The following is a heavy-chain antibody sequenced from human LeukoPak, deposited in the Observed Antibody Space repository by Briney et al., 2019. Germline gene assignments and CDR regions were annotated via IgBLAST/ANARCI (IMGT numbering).Heavy chain of an antibody. CDR2: IYPGDSDT. CDR1: GYSFTSFW. D-gene: IGHD6-6*01. Sequence: GESLKISCKGSGYSFTSFWIGWVPQMPGKGREWMGIIYPGDSDTRYSPSFQGQVTISADKSISTAYLQWSSLKASDTAMYYCAGGTYSSSSDYWGQGTLVTVSS. CDR3: AGGTYSSSSDY. J-gene: IGHJ4*02. V-gene: IGHV5-51*01.